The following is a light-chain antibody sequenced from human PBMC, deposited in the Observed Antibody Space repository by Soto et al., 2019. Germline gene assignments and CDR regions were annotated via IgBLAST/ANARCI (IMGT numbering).Light chain of an antibody. CDR1: QAIRNT. CDR2: AAS. V-gene: IGKV1-6*01. CDR3: LQYYNFSWT. Sequence: AIQMTQSPSSLSASVGDRVTISCRASQAIRNTVAWYQEKPGEAPKLLIFAASNRQSGVPSRFSGSGSVTDYTLDITGLQPEDFATYYCLQYYNFSWTFGQGTKVEV. J-gene: IGKJ1*01.